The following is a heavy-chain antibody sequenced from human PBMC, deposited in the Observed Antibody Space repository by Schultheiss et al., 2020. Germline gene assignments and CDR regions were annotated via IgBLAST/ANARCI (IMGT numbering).Heavy chain of an antibody. Sequence: GGSLRLSCAASGFTFRSYAMHWVRQAPGKGLEWVAVISYDGSNTFYVDSVKGRFTISRDNSKNTLHLQMNSLRAEDTAVYYCARDASPYSGYDLGVSGYYGMDVWGQGTTVTIAS. CDR3: ARDASPYSGYDLGVSGYYGMDV. J-gene: IGHJ6*02. D-gene: IGHD5-12*01. CDR1: GFTFRSYA. V-gene: IGHV3-30*01. CDR2: ISYDGSNT.